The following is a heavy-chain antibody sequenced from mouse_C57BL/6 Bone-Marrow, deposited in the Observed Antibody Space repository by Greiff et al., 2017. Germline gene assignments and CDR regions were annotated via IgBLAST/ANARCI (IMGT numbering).Heavy chain of an antibody. CDR1: GYTFTSYW. CDR3: ARVGETTMASAY. V-gene: IGHV1-53*01. J-gene: IGHJ3*01. CDR2: INPSNGGT. Sequence: QVQLKQPGTELVKPGASVKLSCKASGYTFTSYWMHWVKQRPGQGLEWIGNINPSNGGTNYNEKFKSKATLTVDKSSSPAYMQLSSLTSEDSAVYDCARVGETTMASAYWGQGTLVTVSA. D-gene: IGHD2-1*01.